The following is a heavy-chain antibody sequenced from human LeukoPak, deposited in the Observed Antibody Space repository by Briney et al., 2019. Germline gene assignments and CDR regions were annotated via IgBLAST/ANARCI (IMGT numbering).Heavy chain of an antibody. D-gene: IGHD3-10*01. CDR2: ISGSGGST. V-gene: IGHV3-23*01. Sequence: GGSLRLSCAASGFTFSSYSMNWVRQAPGKGLEWVSAISGSGGSTYYADSVKGRFTISRDNSKNTLYLQMNSLRAEDTAVYYCANDRGVPGLQMDVWGQGTTVTVSS. CDR1: GFTFSSYS. J-gene: IGHJ6*02. CDR3: ANDRGVPGLQMDV.